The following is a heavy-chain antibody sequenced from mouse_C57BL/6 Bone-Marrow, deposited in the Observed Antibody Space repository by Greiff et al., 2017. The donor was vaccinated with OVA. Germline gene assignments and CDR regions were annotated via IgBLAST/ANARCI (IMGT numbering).Heavy chain of an antibody. Sequence: QVQLQQPGAELVKPGASVKMSCKASGYTFTSYWITWVKQRPGQGLEWIGAIYPGSGSTNYNEKFKSKATLTVDTSSSTAYMQLSSLTSEDSAVYYCSRVDYYGSSPPWFAYWGQGTLVTVSA. D-gene: IGHD1-1*01. CDR3: SRVDYYGSSPPWFAY. CDR1: GYTFTSYW. J-gene: IGHJ3*01. V-gene: IGHV1-55*01. CDR2: IYPGSGST.